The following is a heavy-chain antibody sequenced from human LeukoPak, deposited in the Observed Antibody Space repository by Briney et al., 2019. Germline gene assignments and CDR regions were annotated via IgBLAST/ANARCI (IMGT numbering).Heavy chain of an antibody. J-gene: IGHJ4*02. CDR3: ASLISGDYTLYYFDC. Sequence: PSETLSLTCAVDGGSFSGYYWSWIRQPPGKGLEGIAEINHSGSTNYKTSLKRRGTISVNTSTNPFSMKLSSVTTAAPAVHYCASLISGDYTLYYFDCWGQGTLVTV. V-gene: IGHV4-34*01. CDR2: INHSGST. CDR1: GGSFSGYY. D-gene: IGHD4-17*01.